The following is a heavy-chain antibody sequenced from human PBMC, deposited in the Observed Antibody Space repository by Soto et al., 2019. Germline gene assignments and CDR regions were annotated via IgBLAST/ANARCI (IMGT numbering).Heavy chain of an antibody. J-gene: IGHJ3*02. Sequence: GASVKVSCKASGYTFTSYGISWVRQAPGQGLEWMGWISAYNGNTNYAQKLQGRVTMTTDTSTSTAYMELRSLRSDDTAVYYCARERKAVNNWNYFSTPTPIDAFDIWGKGTMVTVSS. D-gene: IGHD1-7*01. V-gene: IGHV1-18*04. CDR1: GYTFTSYG. CDR3: ARERKAVNNWNYFSTPTPIDAFDI. CDR2: ISAYNGNT.